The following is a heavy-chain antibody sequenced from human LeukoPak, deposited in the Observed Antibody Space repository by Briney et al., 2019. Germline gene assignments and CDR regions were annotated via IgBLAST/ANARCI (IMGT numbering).Heavy chain of an antibody. V-gene: IGHV3-53*01. CDR3: ARRASEYSHPYDY. CDR2: IYSGGNT. Sequence: GGSLRLSCTVSGFTVSSNSMSWVRQAPGKGLEWVSFIYSGGNTHYSDPVKGRFTISRDNSKNTLYLQMNSLRADDTAVYYCARRASEYSHPYDYWGQGTLVTVSS. D-gene: IGHD2-15*01. CDR1: GFTVSSNS. J-gene: IGHJ4*02.